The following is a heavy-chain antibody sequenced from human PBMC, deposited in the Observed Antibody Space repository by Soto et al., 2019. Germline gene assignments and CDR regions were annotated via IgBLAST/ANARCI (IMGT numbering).Heavy chain of an antibody. Sequence: PSETLSLTCAVYGGSFSGYYWSWIRQPPGKGLEWIGEINHSGSTNYNPSLKSRVTISVDTSKNQFSLKLSSVTAADTAVYYCARDDSGSSSASFRYPYYYYGMDVWGRGTTVTVSS. J-gene: IGHJ6*02. V-gene: IGHV4-34*01. CDR1: GGSFSGYY. CDR3: ARDDSGSSSASFRYPYYYYGMDV. D-gene: IGHD6-6*01. CDR2: INHSGST.